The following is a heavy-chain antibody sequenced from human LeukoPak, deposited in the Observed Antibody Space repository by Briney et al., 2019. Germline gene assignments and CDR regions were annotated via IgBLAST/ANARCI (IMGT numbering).Heavy chain of an antibody. V-gene: IGHV3-23*01. CDR2: ISGYADST. CDR1: GFTFRLYA. CDR3: ARDRGPYVGIAHNWFDP. Sequence: HTGGSLTLSRSASGFTFRLYAMGWVRQAPGKGPGWVSAISGYADSTYHADSVKGRFTISRDNSKNTLSLQMNSLRAEDTAVYYCARDRGPYVGIAHNWFDPWGQGTLVADSS. J-gene: IGHJ5*02. D-gene: IGHD3-10*02.